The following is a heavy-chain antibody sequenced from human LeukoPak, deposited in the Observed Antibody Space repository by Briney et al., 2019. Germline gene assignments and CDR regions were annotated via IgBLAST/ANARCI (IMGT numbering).Heavy chain of an antibody. CDR3: ARLIAAADSYYFDY. V-gene: IGHV4-39*07. CDR1: GGSISSSSYY. Sequence: PSETLSLTCTVSGGSISSSSYYWGWIRQPPGKGLEWIGSIYYSGSTYYNPSLNSRVTISVDTSKNQFSLKLSSVTAADTAVYYCARLIAAADSYYFDYWGQGTLVTVSS. D-gene: IGHD6-13*01. CDR2: IYYSGST. J-gene: IGHJ4*02.